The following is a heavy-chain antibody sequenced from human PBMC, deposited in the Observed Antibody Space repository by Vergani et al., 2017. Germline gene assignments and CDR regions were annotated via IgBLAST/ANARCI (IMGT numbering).Heavy chain of an antibody. CDR1: FDSIRNLY. V-gene: IGHV4-59*11. J-gene: IGHJ5*02. CDR3: ASDTHSGQRADR. Sequence: QVQLHESCPGLVESSETLSLTCSVSFDSIRNLYCNLIRQPPGKGLEWIGSIHYSENTNYNPSLKTRVTISVDTSKNQFYLSLTSVTAADTAVYYCASDTHSGQRADRWGQGILVTVTS. D-gene: IGHD6-19*01. CDR2: IHYSENT.